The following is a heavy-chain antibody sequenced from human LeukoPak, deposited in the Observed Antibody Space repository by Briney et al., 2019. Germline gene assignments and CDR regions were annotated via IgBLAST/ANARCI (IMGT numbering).Heavy chain of an antibody. D-gene: IGHD1-26*01. J-gene: IGHJ4*02. Sequence: GGSLRLSCSVSGVTFSSNWMHWVRQAPGKGLVWVSRIIGDGSYTSYADSVKGRFTISRDNSKNALYLQMNSLRAEDTAVYYCVKDLGRYRNNCFDYWGQGTLVTVSS. CDR1: GVTFSSNW. CDR3: VKDLGRYRNNCFDY. V-gene: IGHV3-74*01. CDR2: IIGDGSYT.